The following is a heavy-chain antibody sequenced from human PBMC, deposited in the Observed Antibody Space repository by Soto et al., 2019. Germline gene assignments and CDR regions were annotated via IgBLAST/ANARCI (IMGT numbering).Heavy chain of an antibody. D-gene: IGHD2-21*02. Sequence: SVKVSCKASGGTFSSYAISWVRQAPGQGLEWMGGIIPIFGTANYAQKFQGRVTITADESTSTAYMELSSLRSGDTAVYYCARGVGYCGGDCYSDDFDYWGQGTLVTVSS. V-gene: IGHV1-69*13. CDR2: IIPIFGTA. CDR3: ARGVGYCGGDCYSDDFDY. J-gene: IGHJ4*02. CDR1: GGTFSSYA.